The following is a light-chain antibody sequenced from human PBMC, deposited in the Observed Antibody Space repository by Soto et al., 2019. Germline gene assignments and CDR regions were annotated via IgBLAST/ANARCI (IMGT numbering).Light chain of an antibody. CDR2: EVT. J-gene: IGLJ1*01. CDR3: SSYTDINTRACV. Sequence: LTQPASVSGSPGQSITISCTGTSGDIGSYNRVSWYQQHPGKAPKLIIYEVTDRPSGVSNRFSGSKSGNTASLTISGLQAEDEAEYYCSSYTDINTRACVFGTGTKVTVL. CDR1: SGDIGSYNR. V-gene: IGLV2-14*01.